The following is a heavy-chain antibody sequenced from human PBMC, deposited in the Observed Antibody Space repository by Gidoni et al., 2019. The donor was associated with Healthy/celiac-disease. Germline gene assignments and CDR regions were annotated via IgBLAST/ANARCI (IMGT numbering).Heavy chain of an antibody. CDR2: ISYDGSNK. V-gene: IGHV3-30*18. J-gene: IGHJ6*02. Sequence: QVQLVESGGGVVQPGRSLRLSCAASGFTFSSYGMHWVRQAPGKGLEWVAVISYDGSNKYYADSVKGRFTISRDNSKNTLYLQMNSLRAEDTAVYYCAKDQGSLSYYYYGMDVWGQGTTVTVSS. CDR1: GFTFSSYG. D-gene: IGHD2-15*01. CDR3: AKDQGSLSYYYYGMDV.